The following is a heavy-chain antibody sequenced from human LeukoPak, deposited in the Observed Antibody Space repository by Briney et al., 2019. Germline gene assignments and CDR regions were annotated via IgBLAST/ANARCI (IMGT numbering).Heavy chain of an antibody. J-gene: IGHJ5*02. CDR3: ARDHSSSTFDP. CDR2: IYSGGST. V-gene: IGHV3-53*01. Sequence: PGGPLRLSCAASGFTVSSNYMSWVPQAPGKGLEWVSVIYSGGSTYYADSVKGRFTISRDNSKDTLYLQMNSLRAEDTAVYYCARDHSSSTFDPWGQGTLVTVSS. CDR1: GFTVSSNY. D-gene: IGHD6-6*01.